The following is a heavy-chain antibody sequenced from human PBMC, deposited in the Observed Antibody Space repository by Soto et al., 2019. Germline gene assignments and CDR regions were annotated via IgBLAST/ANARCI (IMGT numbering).Heavy chain of an antibody. CDR3: ATGTTLQLWNYYYYMDV. J-gene: IGHJ6*03. CDR1: GFTFSSYS. Sequence: GGSLRLSCAASGFTFSSYSMHWVRQAPGKGLEWVAVIWYDGNSKYYADSVRGRFTISRDNSKNTLYLQMNSLRAEDTAVYYCATGTTLQLWNYYYYMDVWGKGTTVTVSS. V-gene: IGHV3-33*01. CDR2: IWYDGNSK. D-gene: IGHD5-18*01.